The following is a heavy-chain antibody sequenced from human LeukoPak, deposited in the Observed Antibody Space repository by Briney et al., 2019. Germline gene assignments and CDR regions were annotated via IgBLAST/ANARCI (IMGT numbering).Heavy chain of an antibody. CDR2: IVVGSGNT. Sequence: SVKVSCKASGFTFTSSAVQGVRQARGQRLEWIGWIVVGSGNTNYAQKFQERVTITRDMSTSTAYMELSSLRSEDTAVYYCAASFYIAAAGTGYYYYYMDVWGKGTTVTVSS. CDR1: GFTFTSSA. J-gene: IGHJ6*03. D-gene: IGHD6-13*01. CDR3: AASFYIAAAGTGYYYYYMDV. V-gene: IGHV1-58*01.